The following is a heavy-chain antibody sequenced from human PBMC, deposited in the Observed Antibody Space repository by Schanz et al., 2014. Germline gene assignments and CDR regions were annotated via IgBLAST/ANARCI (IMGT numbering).Heavy chain of an antibody. Sequence: QVQLVQSGAEVKKPGASVKVSCKASGYTFTSYSIHWVRQAPGQGLEWMGWINVGNGNMKYSQKFQGRVTITRDTSASTACMELTSLRSEDTAVYFCARDLTVDTGYVVHYYYCGRDVWGQGTTVTVSS. CDR3: ARDLTVDTGYVVHYYYCGRDV. V-gene: IGHV1-3*01. J-gene: IGHJ6*02. D-gene: IGHD5-12*01. CDR1: GYTFTSYS. CDR2: INVGNGNM.